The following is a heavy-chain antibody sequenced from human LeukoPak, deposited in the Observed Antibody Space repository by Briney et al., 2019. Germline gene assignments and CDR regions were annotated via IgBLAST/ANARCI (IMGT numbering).Heavy chain of an antibody. J-gene: IGHJ4*02. D-gene: IGHD3-10*01. CDR1: GGSFSGYY. Sequence: PSETLSLTCAVYGGSFSGYYWSWIRQPPGKGLEWIGEINHSGGTNYNPPLKSRVTISVDTSKNQFSLKLSSVTAADTAVYYCARGYYGSPHPPGYWGQGTLVTVSS. V-gene: IGHV4-34*01. CDR2: INHSGGT. CDR3: ARGYYGSPHPPGY.